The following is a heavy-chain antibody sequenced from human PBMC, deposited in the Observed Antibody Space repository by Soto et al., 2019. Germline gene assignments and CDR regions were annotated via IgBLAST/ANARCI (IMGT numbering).Heavy chain of an antibody. CDR3: GTVRASWYIDY. V-gene: IGHV4-30-4*01. CDR2: ISYSGIT. J-gene: IGHJ4*02. D-gene: IGHD2-2*01. Sequence: QVQLQESGPGLVKPSEILSLTCTVSGGPISSGGYYWSWIRQSPGKGLEWIAYISYSGITYYNPSPKTRVIASADTCRTQFFLELTFVTVADTAVYYCGTVRASWYIDYWGQGTLVTVSS. CDR1: GGPISSGGYY.